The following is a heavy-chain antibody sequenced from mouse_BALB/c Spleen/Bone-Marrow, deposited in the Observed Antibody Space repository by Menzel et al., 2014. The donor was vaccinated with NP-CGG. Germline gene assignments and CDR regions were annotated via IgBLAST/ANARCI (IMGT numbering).Heavy chain of an antibody. D-gene: IGHD2-1*01. CDR2: ISNGGGST. Sequence: DVQLQESGGGLVQPGGSLKLSCAASGFTFSSYTMSWVRQTPEKRLEWVAYISNGGGSTYYPDTVKGRLTISRDNAKNTLYLQMSSLKSEDTAMYYCARQIYFPYFDYWGQGTTLTASS. CDR3: ARQIYFPYFDY. CDR1: GFTFSSYT. J-gene: IGHJ2*01. V-gene: IGHV5-12-2*01.